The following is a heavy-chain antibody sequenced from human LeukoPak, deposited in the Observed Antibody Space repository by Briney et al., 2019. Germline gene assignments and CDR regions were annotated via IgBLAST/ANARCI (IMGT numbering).Heavy chain of an antibody. V-gene: IGHV1-69*04. CDR1: GYTFTSYG. CDR2: IIPILGIA. CDR3: AGPKWGYESEAAFDI. J-gene: IGHJ3*02. Sequence: AASVKVFCKASGYTFTSYGISWVRQAPGQGLEWMGRIIPILGIANYAQKFQGRVTITADKSTSTAYMELSSLRSEDTAVYYCAGPKWGYESEAAFDIWGQGTMVTVSS. D-gene: IGHD2-2*01.